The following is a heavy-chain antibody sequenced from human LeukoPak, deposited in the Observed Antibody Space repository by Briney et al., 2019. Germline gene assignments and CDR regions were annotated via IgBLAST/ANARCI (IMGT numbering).Heavy chain of an antibody. Sequence: ASVKVSCKASGYTFTSYAMSWVRQAPGQGLEWMGWINTNTGNPTYAQGFTGRFVFSLDTSVSTAYMELSSLRSDDTAVYYCARGPRLDSSGWYYGAFDIWGQGTMVTVS. CDR3: ARGPRLDSSGWYYGAFDI. D-gene: IGHD6-19*01. V-gene: IGHV7-4-1*02. CDR1: GYTFTSYA. J-gene: IGHJ3*02. CDR2: INTNTGNP.